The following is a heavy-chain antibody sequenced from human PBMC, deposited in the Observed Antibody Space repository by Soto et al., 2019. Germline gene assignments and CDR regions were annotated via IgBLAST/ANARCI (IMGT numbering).Heavy chain of an antibody. Sequence: PSETLSLTCAIYGGSFSGYYWSWLRQPPGKGLEWIGEINHSGSTNYNPSLKSRVTISADTSKNQFSLKLSSVTAADTAVYYCARRLYYDSSGFEGGGMDVWGQGTTVTVSS. J-gene: IGHJ6*02. CDR1: GGSFSGYY. V-gene: IGHV4-34*01. D-gene: IGHD3-22*01. CDR3: ARRLYYDSSGFEGGGMDV. CDR2: INHSGST.